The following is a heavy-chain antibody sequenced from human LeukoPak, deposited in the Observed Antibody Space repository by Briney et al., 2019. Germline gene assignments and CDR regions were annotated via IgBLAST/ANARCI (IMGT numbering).Heavy chain of an antibody. CDR2: IYGSGST. V-gene: IGHV4-59*01. CDR1: GGSISSYY. CDR3: ARLSSQRLAGPNGEIVATTFDY. J-gene: IGHJ4*02. D-gene: IGHD5-12*01. Sequence: KPSETLSLTCTVSGGSISSYYWSWIRQPPGKGLEWIGHIYGSGSTNYNPSLKSRVTISVDTSKNQFSLKLSSVTAADTAVYYCARLSSQRLAGPNGEIVATTFDYWGQGTLVTVSS.